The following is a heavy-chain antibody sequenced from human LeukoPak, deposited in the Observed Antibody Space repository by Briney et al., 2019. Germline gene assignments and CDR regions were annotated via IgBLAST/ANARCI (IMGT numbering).Heavy chain of an antibody. Sequence: GGSLRLSCAASGFILSSYWMSWVRQAPGKGLEWVANIKQDGSEKYYVDSVKGRFTISRDNAKNSLYLQMNSLRAEDTAVYYCARQSVGAFDYWGQGTLVTVSS. V-gene: IGHV3-7*01. CDR1: GFILSSYW. D-gene: IGHD1-26*01. CDR2: IKQDGSEK. J-gene: IGHJ4*02. CDR3: ARQSVGAFDY.